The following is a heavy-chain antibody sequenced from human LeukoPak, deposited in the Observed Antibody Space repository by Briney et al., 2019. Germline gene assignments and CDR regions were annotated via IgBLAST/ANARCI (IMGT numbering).Heavy chain of an antibody. D-gene: IGHD6-19*01. CDR2: IYYSGST. CDR3: AGSPSVAGRDDY. V-gene: IGHV4-59*08. Sequence: MSSETLSLTCTVSGDSISSYYWSWIRQPPGKGLEWIGYIYYSGSTNYNPSLKSRVTISVDTSKNQFSLKLSSVTAADTAVYYCAGSPSVAGRDDYWGQGTLVTVSS. CDR1: GDSISSYY. J-gene: IGHJ4*02.